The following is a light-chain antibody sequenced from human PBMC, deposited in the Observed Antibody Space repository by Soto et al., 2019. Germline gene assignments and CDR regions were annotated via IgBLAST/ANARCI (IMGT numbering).Light chain of an antibody. CDR2: AAS. CDR3: QQFYSYPLT. V-gene: IGKV1-9*01. Sequence: DLQLTPSPSFLSASVGDRVTITCRASQGISSYLAWYQQKPGKAPKLLIYAASTLQSGGPSTFSGSRSGTEFTLTISSPQPEDFATYYCQQFYSYPLTFGGGTKVEIK. J-gene: IGKJ4*01. CDR1: QGISSY.